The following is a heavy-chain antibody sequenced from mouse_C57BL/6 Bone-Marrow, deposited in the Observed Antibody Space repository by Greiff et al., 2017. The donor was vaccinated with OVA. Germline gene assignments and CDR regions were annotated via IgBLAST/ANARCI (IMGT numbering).Heavy chain of an antibody. CDR3: ARGGWLLRAMDY. CDR1: GYSFTGYY. Sequence: VQLQQSGPELVKPGASVKISCKASGYSFTGYYMNWVKQSPEKSLEWIGEINPSTGGTTYNQKFKAKATLTVDKSSSTAYMQLKSLTSEDSAVYYYARGGWLLRAMDYWGQGTSVTVSS. D-gene: IGHD2-3*01. J-gene: IGHJ4*01. CDR2: INPSTGGT. V-gene: IGHV1-42*01.